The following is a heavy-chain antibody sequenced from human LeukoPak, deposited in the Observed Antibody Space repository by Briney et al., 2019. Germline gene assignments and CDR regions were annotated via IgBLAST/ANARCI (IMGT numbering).Heavy chain of an antibody. CDR1: GYTFTSYG. J-gene: IGHJ6*02. Sequence: GASVKVSCKTSGYTFTSYGISWVRQAPGQGLEWMGWISVYNGNTEYAQKLQGRVTLTRDTSTSTIYMELRSLRSDDTAVYYCARGGSTVYNGMDVWGQGTTVTVSS. D-gene: IGHD1-26*01. V-gene: IGHV1-18*01. CDR2: ISVYNGNT. CDR3: ARGGSTVYNGMDV.